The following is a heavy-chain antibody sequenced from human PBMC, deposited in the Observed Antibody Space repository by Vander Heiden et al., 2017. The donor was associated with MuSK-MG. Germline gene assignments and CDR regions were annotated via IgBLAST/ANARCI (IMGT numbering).Heavy chain of an antibody. Sequence: EVQLVESGGGLVQPGRSLRLSCAASGFTFDDYAMHWVRQAPGKGLEWVSGISWDSGTIGYADSVKGRFTISRDNAKNSLYLQMNSLRAEDTALYFCAKDKGGYGSGQTFDYWGQGTLVTVSS. CDR1: GFTFDDYA. J-gene: IGHJ4*02. D-gene: IGHD3-10*01. CDR3: AKDKGGYGSGQTFDY. V-gene: IGHV3-9*01. CDR2: ISWDSGTI.